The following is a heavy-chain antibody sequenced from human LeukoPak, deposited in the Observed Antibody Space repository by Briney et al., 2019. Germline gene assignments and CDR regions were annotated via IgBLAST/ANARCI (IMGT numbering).Heavy chain of an antibody. J-gene: IGHJ5*02. CDR3: ARADFLYTGLAVATATRYTRMVTWFGP. Sequence: ASVKVSCKASGYSFSGYYIHWVRQAPGQGLEWMGWINPKSGGTQFKENFQGRVTMTRDSSISTAYLELSGLRSDDTAIYYCARADFLYTGLAVATATRYTRMVTWFGPWGQGTLVTVSS. D-gene: IGHD2-2*02. V-gene: IGHV1-2*02. CDR2: INPKSGGT. CDR1: GYSFSGYY.